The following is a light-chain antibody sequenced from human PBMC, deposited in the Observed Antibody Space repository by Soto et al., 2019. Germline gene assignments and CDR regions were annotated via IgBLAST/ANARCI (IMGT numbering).Light chain of an antibody. CDR1: QILLHSDGYNY. CDR2: LGS. V-gene: IGKV2-28*01. Sequence: IVMTQSPLSLPVTPGEPASISCRSSQILLHSDGYNYLDWYLQKPGQSPQLLIYLGSNRASGVPDRFSGSGSGTDFTLKISRVEAEDVGIYYCMQALQARTFGQGTKVDI. CDR3: MQALQART. J-gene: IGKJ1*01.